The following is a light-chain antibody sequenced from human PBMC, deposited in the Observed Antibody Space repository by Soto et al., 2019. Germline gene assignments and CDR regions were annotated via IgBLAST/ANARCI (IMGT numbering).Light chain of an antibody. CDR1: SSDIGGYNY. CDR3: SSFTSGTTLYV. CDR2: EVT. V-gene: IGLV2-14*01. Sequence: QSALTQPASVSGSPGRSITISCTGTSSDIGGYNYVSWYQQHPGKVPKLIIFEVTTRPSGISDRFSGSKSGNTASLTISGLQADDEADYYCSSFTSGTTLYVFGTGTKVTVL. J-gene: IGLJ1*01.